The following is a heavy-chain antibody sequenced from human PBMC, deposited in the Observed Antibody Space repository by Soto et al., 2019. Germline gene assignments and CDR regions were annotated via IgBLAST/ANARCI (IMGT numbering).Heavy chain of an antibody. CDR3: ARDGDPGYSFWSGPLGGGRFDP. Sequence: QVQLVQSGAEVKEPGSSVNVSRKTSGGTFGNTAVTWVRQVPGQGLEWIGGIVPLFGTANYAQKFRGRVMITADESTSTASMDLSSLRSDDTAIYYCARDGDPGYSFWSGPLGGGRFDPWGQGTLVTVSS. CDR1: GGTFGNTA. D-gene: IGHD3-3*01. CDR2: IVPLFGTA. J-gene: IGHJ5*02. V-gene: IGHV1-69*12.